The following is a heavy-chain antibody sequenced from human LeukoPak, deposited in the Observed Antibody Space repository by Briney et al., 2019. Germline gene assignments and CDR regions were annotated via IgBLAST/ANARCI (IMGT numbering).Heavy chain of an antibody. CDR1: GFTFTSYR. CDR3: ARYYYDSSGYQRIFDY. CDR2: FSQSGSHA. V-gene: IGHV3-21*06. Sequence: PGGSLRLSCAAAGFTFTSYRMNWVRQAPGKGLEWVSSFSQSGSHADYADSVKGRFIMSRDNAKNSVHLQMNSLRAEDTAVYYCARYYYDSSGYQRIFDYWGQGTLVTVAS. J-gene: IGHJ4*02. D-gene: IGHD3-22*01.